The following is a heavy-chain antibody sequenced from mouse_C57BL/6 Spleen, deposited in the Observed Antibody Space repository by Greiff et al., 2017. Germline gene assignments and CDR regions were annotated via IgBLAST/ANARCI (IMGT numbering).Heavy chain of an antibody. CDR3: ARRDYDLAWFAY. D-gene: IGHD2-4*01. J-gene: IGHJ3*01. V-gene: IGHV1-81*01. CDR2: IYPRSGNT. Sequence: VQLQQSGAELARPGASVKLSCKASGYTFTSYGISWVKQRTGQGLEWIGEIYPRSGNTYYNEKFKGKATLTADKSSSTAYMELRSLTSEDSAVYFCARRDYDLAWFAYGGQGTLVTVSA. CDR1: GYTFTSYG.